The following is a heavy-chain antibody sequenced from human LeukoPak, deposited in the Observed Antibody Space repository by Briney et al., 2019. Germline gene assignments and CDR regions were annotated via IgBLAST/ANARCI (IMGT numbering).Heavy chain of an antibody. D-gene: IGHD5-18*01. V-gene: IGHV4-59*01. Sequence: SETLSLTCAVYGGTFSGYYWSWIRQPPGKGLEWIGYISYTGSTNYNPSLKSRVTISVDMSKNQFSLKLRSVTAADTAVYYCARYTSMVAFHAHGFDIWGQGTMVTVSS. J-gene: IGHJ3*02. CDR3: ARYTSMVAFHAHGFDI. CDR2: ISYTGST. CDR1: GGTFSGYY.